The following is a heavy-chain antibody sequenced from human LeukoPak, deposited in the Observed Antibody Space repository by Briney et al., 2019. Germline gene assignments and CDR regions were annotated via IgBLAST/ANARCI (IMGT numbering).Heavy chain of an antibody. CDR1: GITFSSYW. D-gene: IGHD2-8*02. J-gene: IGHJ4*02. CDR2: INSDGSST. V-gene: IGHV3-74*01. CDR3: ATYRQVLLPFES. Sequence: GGPLRLSCAASGITFSSYWMHWVRQTPGKGLVWVSRINSDGSSTTYADTVKGRFTISRGNAKNTLYLQMNSLRVEDTAIYYCATYRQVLLPFESWGQGTLVTVSS.